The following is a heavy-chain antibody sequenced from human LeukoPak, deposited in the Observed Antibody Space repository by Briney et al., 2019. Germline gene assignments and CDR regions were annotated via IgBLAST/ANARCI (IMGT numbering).Heavy chain of an antibody. V-gene: IGHV3-30-3*01. CDR2: ISFDGNSK. Sequence: GRSLRLSCVASGFTFNNYAMHWVRQAPGKGLEGVAVISFDGNSKYYADSVKGRFTVSRDNSKNALYLEINSLRAEDTAIFYCVRTNYYDTSGYYWAFDYWGQGTLVTVSS. CDR3: VRTNYYDTSGYYWAFDY. D-gene: IGHD3-22*01. CDR1: GFTFNNYA. J-gene: IGHJ4*02.